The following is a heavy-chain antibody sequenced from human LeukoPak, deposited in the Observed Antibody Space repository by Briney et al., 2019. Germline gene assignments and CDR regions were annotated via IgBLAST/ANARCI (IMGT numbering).Heavy chain of an antibody. D-gene: IGHD1-26*01. J-gene: IGHJ4*02. CDR3: ARGGGSGSYFDY. CDR1: GFTFSGYS. Sequence: GGTLRFSCAASGFTFSGYSMNWVRQAPGKGLEGVSSISSSSSYIYYADSVKGRFTISRDNAKNSLYLQRNSLRAEDTAVYYCARGGGSGSYFDYWGQGTLVTVSS. CDR2: ISSSSSYI. V-gene: IGHV3-21*01.